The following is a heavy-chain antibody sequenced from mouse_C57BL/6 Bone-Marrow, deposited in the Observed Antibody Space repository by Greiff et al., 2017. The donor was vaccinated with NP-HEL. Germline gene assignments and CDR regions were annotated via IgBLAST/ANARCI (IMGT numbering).Heavy chain of an antibody. J-gene: IGHJ3*01. CDR1: GYTFTSYW. Sequence: QVQLQQPGTELVKPGASVKLSCKASGYTFTSYWMHWVKQRPGQGLEWIGNINPSNGGTNYNEKFKSKANLTVDQSSSTAYMQLSSLTSEDSAVYYCARDSSGYVGFAYWGQGTLVTVSA. D-gene: IGHD3-2*02. CDR3: ARDSSGYVGFAY. V-gene: IGHV1-53*01. CDR2: INPSNGGT.